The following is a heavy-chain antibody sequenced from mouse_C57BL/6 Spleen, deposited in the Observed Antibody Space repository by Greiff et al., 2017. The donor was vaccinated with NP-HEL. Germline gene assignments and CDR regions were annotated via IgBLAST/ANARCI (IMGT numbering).Heavy chain of an antibody. CDR1: GYAFSSYW. CDR3: AKDYYGSRRDWYFDV. Sequence: VKLVESGAELVKPGASVKISCKASGYAFSSYWMNWVKQRPGKGLEWIGQIYPGDGDTNYNGKFKGKATLTADKSSSTAYMQLSSLTSEDSAVYFCAKDYYGSRRDWYFDVWGTGTTVTVSS. V-gene: IGHV1-80*01. D-gene: IGHD1-1*01. CDR2: IYPGDGDT. J-gene: IGHJ1*03.